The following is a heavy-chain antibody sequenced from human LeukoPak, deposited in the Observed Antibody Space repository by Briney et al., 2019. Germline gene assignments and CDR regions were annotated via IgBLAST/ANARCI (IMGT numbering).Heavy chain of an antibody. D-gene: IGHD3-9*01. Sequence: GESLKISCKGSGYSFTSYWIGWVRQMPGKGLEWMGIIYPGDSDTRYSPSFQGQVTISADKSISTAYLQWSSLKASDTAMYYCAREYTYYVIWTYFDSWGQGTRVTVSS. J-gene: IGHJ4*02. CDR3: AREYTYYVIWTYFDS. CDR1: GYSFTSYW. CDR2: IYPGDSDT. V-gene: IGHV5-51*01.